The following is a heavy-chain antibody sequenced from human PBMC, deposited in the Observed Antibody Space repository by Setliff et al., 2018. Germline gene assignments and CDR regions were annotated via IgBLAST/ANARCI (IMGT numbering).Heavy chain of an antibody. Sequence: PGGSLRLPCAASGFTFSTYWMTWNRHAPGKGLEWVANIKGDGSEKYYVDSVEGRFAISRDNAKTSLYLQMNSLRAEDTAVYYCARAGLPYAADVWGQGTKVTVSS. J-gene: IGHJ3*01. CDR3: ARAGLPYAADV. CDR2: IKGDGSEK. D-gene: IGHD2-21*02. CDR1: GFTFSTYW. V-gene: IGHV3-7*01.